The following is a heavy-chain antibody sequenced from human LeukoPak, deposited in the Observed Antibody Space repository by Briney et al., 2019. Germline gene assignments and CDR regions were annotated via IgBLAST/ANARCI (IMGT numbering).Heavy chain of an antibody. V-gene: IGHV5-51*01. CDR1: GSRFNSYW. D-gene: IGHD6-19*01. CDR2: IYPGDSDT. CDR3: ARHGSGWKTIDY. Sequence: GASLKISCKGSGSRFNSYWIGWGRQLPGKGLEWMGIIYPGDSDTRYSPSFQGQVTISADKSISTAYLQWSSLKASDTAMYYCARHGSGWKTIDYWGQGTLVTVSS. J-gene: IGHJ4*02.